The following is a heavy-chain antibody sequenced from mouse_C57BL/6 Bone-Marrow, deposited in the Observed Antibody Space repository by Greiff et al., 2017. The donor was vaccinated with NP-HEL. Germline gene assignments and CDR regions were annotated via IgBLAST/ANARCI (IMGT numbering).Heavy chain of an antibody. V-gene: IGHV14-3*01. CDR3: ASHYGSSSWYFEV. D-gene: IGHD1-1*01. CDR2: IDPANGNT. Sequence: VQLQQSVAELVRPGASVKLSCTASGFNIKNTYMHWVKQRPEQGLEWIGRIDPANGNTKYAPKFKGKATITADKSSNTAYLQLSSLTSEDTAIYYCASHYGSSSWYFEVWGTGTTVTVSS. J-gene: IGHJ1*03. CDR1: GFNIKNTY.